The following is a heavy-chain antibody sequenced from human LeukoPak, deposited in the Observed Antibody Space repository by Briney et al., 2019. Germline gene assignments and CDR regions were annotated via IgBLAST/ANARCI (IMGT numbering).Heavy chain of an antibody. V-gene: IGHV3-30*18. Sequence: GGSLRLSCAASGLTFSTYGMHWVRQAPGKGLEWMAVISHDGSHKYYADSVKGRFTISRDNSKNTLYLQMNSLRAEDTAVYYCAKDRCSGGSCYHRYVRAFYYFDYWGQGTLVTVSS. CDR1: GLTFSTYG. D-gene: IGHD2-15*01. CDR2: ISHDGSHK. J-gene: IGHJ4*02. CDR3: AKDRCSGGSCYHRYVRAFYYFDY.